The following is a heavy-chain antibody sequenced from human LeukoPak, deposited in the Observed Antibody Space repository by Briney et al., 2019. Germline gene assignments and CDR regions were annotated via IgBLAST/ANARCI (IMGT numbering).Heavy chain of an antibody. CDR1: GFTFSSYA. CDR2: ISGSGGST. V-gene: IGHV3-23*01. J-gene: IGHJ5*02. CDR3: AKDQSWLSSSNWFDP. Sequence: GGSLRLSCAASGFTFSSYAMSWVRQAPGKGLEWVSAISGSGGSTYYADSVKGRFTISRDNSKNTLYLQMNSLRAEDTAVYYCAKDQSWLSSSNWFDPWGQGTLGTVSS. D-gene: IGHD6-6*01.